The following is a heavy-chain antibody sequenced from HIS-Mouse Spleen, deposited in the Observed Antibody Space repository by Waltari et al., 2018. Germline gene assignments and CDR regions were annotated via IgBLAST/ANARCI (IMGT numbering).Heavy chain of an antibody. D-gene: IGHD6-13*01. CDR1: GGSISSCS. Sequence: QVQLQESGPGLVKPSETLSLTCTVSGGSISSCSWSWIRHPPGKGLEWIGYIYYSGSTNYNPSLKSRVTISVDTSKNQFSLKLSSVTAADTAVYYCARSRVSSSWYGLFDYWGQGTLVTVSS. CDR3: ARSRVSSSWYGLFDY. J-gene: IGHJ4*02. V-gene: IGHV4-59*01. CDR2: IYYSGST.